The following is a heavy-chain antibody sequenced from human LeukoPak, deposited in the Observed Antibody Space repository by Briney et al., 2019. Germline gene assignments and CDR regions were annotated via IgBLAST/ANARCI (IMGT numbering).Heavy chain of an antibody. Sequence: PSETLSLTCAVYGVSFSGYYWSWIRQPPGKGLEWFGEINHSGSTNYNPSLKSRVTISVDTSKNQFSLKLSSVTAADTAVYYCARPGEGYCSSTSCYAWYYFDYWGQGTLVTVSS. CDR3: ARPGEGYCSSTSCYAWYYFDY. CDR1: GVSFSGYY. V-gene: IGHV4-34*01. D-gene: IGHD2-2*01. J-gene: IGHJ4*02. CDR2: INHSGST.